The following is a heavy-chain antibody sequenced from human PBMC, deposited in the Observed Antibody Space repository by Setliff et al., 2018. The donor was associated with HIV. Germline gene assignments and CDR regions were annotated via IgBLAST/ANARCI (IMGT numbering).Heavy chain of an antibody. V-gene: IGHV4-4*07. D-gene: IGHD2-8*02. CDR2: IYISGST. CDR1: GGSITSYY. J-gene: IGHJ4*02. CDR3: ARISSRTASSGILFDH. Sequence: SETLSLTCTVSGGSITSYYWSWIRQPAGKGLEWFGRIYISGSTNYNPSFESRVTMSIDTSKNQFSLKLKSVTAADTAIYYCARISSRTASSGILFDHWGQGTLVTVSS.